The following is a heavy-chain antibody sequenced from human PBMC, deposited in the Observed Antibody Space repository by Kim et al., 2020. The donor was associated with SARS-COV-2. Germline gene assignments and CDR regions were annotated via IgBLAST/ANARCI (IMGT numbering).Heavy chain of an antibody. CDR1: GGTFSSYA. J-gene: IGHJ4*02. V-gene: IGHV1-69*13. D-gene: IGHD1-7*01. CDR2: IIPIFGTA. CDR3: ARVGITGTLQRYYFDY. Sequence: SVKVSCKASGGTFSSYAISWVRQAPGQGLEWMGGIIPIFGTANYAQKFQGRVTITADESTSTAYMELSSLRSEDTAVYYCARVGITGTLQRYYFDYWGQGTLVTVSS.